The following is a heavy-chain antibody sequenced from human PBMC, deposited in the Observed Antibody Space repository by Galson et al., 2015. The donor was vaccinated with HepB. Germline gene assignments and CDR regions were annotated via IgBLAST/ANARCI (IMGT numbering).Heavy chain of an antibody. V-gene: IGHV3-21*01. D-gene: IGHD3-10*01. CDR2: ISSSSSYI. Sequence: SLRLSCAASGFTFSSYSMNWVRQAPGKGLEWVSSISSSSSYIYYADSVKGRFTISRDNAKNSLYLQMNSLRAEDTAVYYCARRNYYGSGSPRGYYYYYGMDVWGQGTTITVSS. CDR3: ARRNYYGSGSPRGYYYYYGMDV. CDR1: GFTFSSYS. J-gene: IGHJ6*02.